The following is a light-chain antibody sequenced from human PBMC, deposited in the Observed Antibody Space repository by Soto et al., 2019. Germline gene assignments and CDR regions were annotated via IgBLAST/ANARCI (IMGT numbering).Light chain of an antibody. V-gene: IGLV1-51*01. J-gene: IGLJ1*01. CDR3: GTWDSNLSAYV. CDR2: DDN. Sequence: QSVLTQPPSVSAAPGQKVTISCSGSSSNIGKNYVSWYQQLPGTAPKLLIYDDNRRPSGIPDRFSGSKSGTSATLGITGLQTGDEADYYCGTWDSNLSAYVFGTGTKVTGL. CDR1: SSNIGKNY.